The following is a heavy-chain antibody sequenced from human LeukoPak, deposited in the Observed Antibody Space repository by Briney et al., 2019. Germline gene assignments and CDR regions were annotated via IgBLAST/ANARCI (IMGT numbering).Heavy chain of an antibody. CDR2: LYHSDSV. CDR3: ARHHDSYYYYYIDV. V-gene: IGHV4-38-2*02. D-gene: IGHD1-14*01. CDR1: GYSISNGYH. J-gene: IGHJ6*03. Sequence: SETLSLTCTVSGYSISNGYHWVWIRQPPGKGLEWIGSLYHSDSVYYNTALKSRVSMSVDTSKTQFSLKLSFVTAADTAVYYCARHHDSYYYYYIDVWGSGTTVTVSS.